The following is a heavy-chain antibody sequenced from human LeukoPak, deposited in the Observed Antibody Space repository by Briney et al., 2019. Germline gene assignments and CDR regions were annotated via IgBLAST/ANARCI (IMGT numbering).Heavy chain of an antibody. CDR1: GDSIGGYF. V-gene: IGHV4-59*01. Sequence: SETLSLTCSVSGDSIGGYFWSWIRLPPGKGLEWIGYMYFPGTTSYNPSFRSRVTISGDSSKNQFSLTLTSVTAADTALYYCARCILGGSCHYFDFWGQGTPVTVSS. CDR3: ARCILGGSCHYFDF. CDR2: MYFPGTT. J-gene: IGHJ4*02. D-gene: IGHD2-15*01.